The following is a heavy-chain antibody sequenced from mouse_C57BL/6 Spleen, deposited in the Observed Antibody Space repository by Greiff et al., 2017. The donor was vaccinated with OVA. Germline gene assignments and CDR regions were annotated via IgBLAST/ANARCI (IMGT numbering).Heavy chain of an antibody. CDR2: INPNNGGT. D-gene: IGHD1-1*01. V-gene: IGHV1-22*01. J-gene: IGHJ1*03. Sequence: QLQQSGPELVKPGASVKMSCKASGYTFTDYNMHWVKQSHGKSLEWIGYINPNNGGTSYNQKFKGKATLTVNKSSSTAYMELRSLTSEDSAVYYCARYYGSSWYFDVWGTGTTVTVSS. CDR1: GYTFTDYN. CDR3: ARYYGSSWYFDV.